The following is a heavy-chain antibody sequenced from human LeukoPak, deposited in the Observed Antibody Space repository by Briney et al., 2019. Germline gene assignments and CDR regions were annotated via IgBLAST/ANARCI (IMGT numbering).Heavy chain of an antibody. J-gene: IGHJ4*02. CDR3: VRARRRSDY. V-gene: IGHV4-34*01. CDR2: INHSGST. D-gene: IGHD5-24*01. Sequence: SETLSLTCAVYGGSFSGYYWSWIRQPPGKGLEWIGEINHSGSTNYNSSLKSRVTISVDTSKNQFSLKLSSVTAADTAVYYCVRARRRSDYWGQGTLVTVS. CDR1: GGSFSGYY.